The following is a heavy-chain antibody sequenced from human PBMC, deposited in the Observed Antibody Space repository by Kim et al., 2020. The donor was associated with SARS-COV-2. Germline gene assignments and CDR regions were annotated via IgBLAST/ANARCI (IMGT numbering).Heavy chain of an antibody. D-gene: IGHD6-13*01. CDR1: GASISSSTYY. CDR2: MYYSGST. J-gene: IGHJ4*02. CDR3: GGGSSSLDFRFDD. V-gene: IGHV4-39*01. Sequence: SETLSLTCTVSGASISSSTYYWGWIRQPPGRRLEWIATMYYSGSTYYNPSLKSRVTMSGDPSKNQVSLKLTSVTAADTAVYECGGGSSSLDFRFDDWGQG.